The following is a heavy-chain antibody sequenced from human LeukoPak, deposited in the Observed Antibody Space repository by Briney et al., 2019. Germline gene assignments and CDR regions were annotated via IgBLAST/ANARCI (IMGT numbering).Heavy chain of an antibody. V-gene: IGHV3-30*02. CDR1: GFTFSSYG. Sequence: GGSLRLSCAASGFTFSSYGMHWVRQAPGKGLEWVAFIRYDGSNKYYADSVKGRFTISRDNSKNTLYLQMNSLRAEDTAVYYCAKEEYSYGSYYFDYWGQGTLVTVSS. J-gene: IGHJ4*02. D-gene: IGHD5-18*01. CDR2: IRYDGSNK. CDR3: AKEEYSYGSYYFDY.